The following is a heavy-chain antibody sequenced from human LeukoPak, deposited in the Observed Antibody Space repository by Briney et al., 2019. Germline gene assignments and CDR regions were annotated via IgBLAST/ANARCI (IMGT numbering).Heavy chain of an antibody. D-gene: IGHD3-10*01. J-gene: IGHJ4*02. Sequence: GGSLRLSCAASGFTFSSYAMSWVRQAPGKGLEWVSAISGSGGSTYYADSVKGRFTISRDNSKNTLYLQMNSLRAEDTAVYYCAKAMVRGVIITGADYWGQGTLVTVSS. CDR1: GFTFSSYA. CDR2: ISGSGGST. V-gene: IGHV3-23*01. CDR3: AKAMVRGVIITGADY.